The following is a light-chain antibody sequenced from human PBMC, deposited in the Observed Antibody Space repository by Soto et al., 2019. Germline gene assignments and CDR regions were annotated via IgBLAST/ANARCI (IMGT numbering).Light chain of an antibody. CDR1: QSVSRY. J-gene: IGKJ1*01. V-gene: IGKV3-11*01. CDR3: QQRSNWRWT. CDR2: EAS. Sequence: EIVLTQSPATLSLSPGDRAALSCRASQSVSRYLAWYQQKPGQAPKLLIYEASNRATGIPARFSGSGSGTDFTLTISSLEPEDFAVYYCQQRSNWRWTFGQGTEVEI.